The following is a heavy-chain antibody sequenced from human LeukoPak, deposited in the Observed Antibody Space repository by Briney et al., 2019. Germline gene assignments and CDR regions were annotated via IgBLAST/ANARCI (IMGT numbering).Heavy chain of an antibody. V-gene: IGHV1-69*04. CDR1: GGTFSSYA. CDR3: ARRGSGSYYFDY. CDR2: IIPILGIA. D-gene: IGHD3-10*01. J-gene: IGHJ4*02. Sequence: ASVKVSCKASGGTFSSYAISWVRQAPGQGLEWMGRIIPILGIANYAQKFQGRVTITADKSTSTAYMELSSLRSEDTAVYYCARRGSGSYYFDYWGQGTLVTVSS.